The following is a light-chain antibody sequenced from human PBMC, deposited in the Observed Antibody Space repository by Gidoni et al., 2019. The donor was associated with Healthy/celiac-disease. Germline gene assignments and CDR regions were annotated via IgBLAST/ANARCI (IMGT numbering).Light chain of an antibody. CDR3: QQYYSTLLT. Sequence: DLVLTQSPHSLAVSLGERATINCKSSQSVLYSSNNKNYLAWYQQKPGQPPKLLIYGASTRESGVPDRFSGSGSGTDFTLTISSLQAEDVAVYYCQQYYSTLLTFGGGTKVEIK. CDR1: QSVLYSSNNKNY. CDR2: GAS. V-gene: IGKV4-1*01. J-gene: IGKJ4*01.